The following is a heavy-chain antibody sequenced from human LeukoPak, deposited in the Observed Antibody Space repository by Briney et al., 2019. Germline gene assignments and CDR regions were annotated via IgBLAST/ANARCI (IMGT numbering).Heavy chain of an antibody. V-gene: IGHV4-4*02. D-gene: IGHD2-2*01. Sequence: PGGSLRLSCAASGFTVSSNEMSWVRQPPGKGLEWIGNIFYSGSTYYSPSLKSRVTISVDTSKNQFSLKLNSVTAADTAVYYCARILCSNNIDYWGQGTLVTVSS. J-gene: IGHJ4*02. CDR3: ARILCSNNIDY. CDR2: IFYSGST. CDR1: GFTVSSNE.